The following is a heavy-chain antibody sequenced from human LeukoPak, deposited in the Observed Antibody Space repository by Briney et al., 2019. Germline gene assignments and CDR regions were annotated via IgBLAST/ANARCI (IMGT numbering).Heavy chain of an antibody. D-gene: IGHD6-19*01. V-gene: IGHV1-18*01. CDR3: ARDSGGAPVWLGNYYYYGMDV. CDR1: GGTFSSYA. CDR2: ISAYNGNT. J-gene: IGHJ6*02. Sequence: ASVKVSCKASGGTFSSYAISWVRQAPGQGFEWMGWISAYNGNTNYAQKLQGRVTMTTDTSTSTAYMELRSLRSDDTAVYYCARDSGGAPVWLGNYYYYGMDVWGQGTTVTVSS.